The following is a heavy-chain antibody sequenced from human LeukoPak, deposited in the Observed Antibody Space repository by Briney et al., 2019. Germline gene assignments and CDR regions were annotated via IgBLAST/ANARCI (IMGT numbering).Heavy chain of an antibody. V-gene: IGHV4-38-2*02. CDR1: GYSISSGYY. J-gene: IGHJ4*02. CDR3: ARDFQPGFDY. CDR2: IYHSGST. Sequence: SETLSPTCTVSGYSISSGYYWGWIRQPPGKGLEWIGSIYHSGSTYYNPSLKSRVTISVDTSKNQFSLKLSSVTAADTAVYYCARDFQPGFDYWGQGTLVTVSS.